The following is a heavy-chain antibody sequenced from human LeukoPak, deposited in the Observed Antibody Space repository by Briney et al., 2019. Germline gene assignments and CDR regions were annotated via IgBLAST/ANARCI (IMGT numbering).Heavy chain of an antibody. CDR3: AREYYYGSGSYPYHYYYDMDV. J-gene: IGHJ6*03. V-gene: IGHV1-18*01. D-gene: IGHD3-10*01. Sequence: ASVKVSCKASGYTFTSYGISWVRQAPGQGLEWMGWISAYNGNTNYAQKLQGRVTMTTDTSTTTAYMELRSLRSDDTAVYYCAREYYYGSGSYPYHYYYDMDVWGKGTTVTVSS. CDR1: GYTFTSYG. CDR2: ISAYNGNT.